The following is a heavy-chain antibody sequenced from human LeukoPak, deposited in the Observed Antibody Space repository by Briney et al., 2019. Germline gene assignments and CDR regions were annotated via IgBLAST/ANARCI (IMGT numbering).Heavy chain of an antibody. D-gene: IGHD6-13*01. CDR3: TTAGYSRYA. V-gene: IGHV3-33*01. CDR2: IWYDGSNK. CDR1: GFTFSSYG. Sequence: PGGSLRLSCAASGFTFSSYGMHWVRQAPGKGLEWVAVIWYDGSNKYYADSAKGRFTISRDNSKNTLYLQMNSLKTEDTAVYYCTTAGYSRYAGGQGTLVTVSS. J-gene: IGHJ4*02.